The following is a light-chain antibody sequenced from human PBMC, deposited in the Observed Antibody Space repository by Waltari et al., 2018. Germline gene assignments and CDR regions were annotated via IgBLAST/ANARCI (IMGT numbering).Light chain of an antibody. CDR3: QSYDLNSRVV. V-gene: IGLV6-57*03. Sequence: FMLTQPHSVSESPGKTVTIPCTRSSGNIPSNYVQWYQQRPGGAPTTIIYEDTQRPSGVPDRFSGSIDSSSNSASLTISGLITEDEADYYCQSYDLNSRVVFGGRTKLTVL. CDR2: EDT. CDR1: SGNIPSNY. J-gene: IGLJ2*01.